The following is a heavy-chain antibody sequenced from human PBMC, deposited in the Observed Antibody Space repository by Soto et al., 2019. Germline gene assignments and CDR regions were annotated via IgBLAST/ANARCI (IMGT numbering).Heavy chain of an antibody. J-gene: IGHJ4*02. Sequence: EVQMLESGGGVVRPGGSLRLSCIASGFTFSNYAMSWVRQAPGKGLEWVSTISDNGANTFIGDSMKDHFDISRDNSKNPVFLHLSTVRADDTAIYYCARAIGADFFDYWGQGTPVTVSS. CDR1: GFTFSNYA. D-gene: IGHD6-25*01. CDR2: ISDNGANT. CDR3: ARAIGADFFDY. V-gene: IGHV3-23*01.